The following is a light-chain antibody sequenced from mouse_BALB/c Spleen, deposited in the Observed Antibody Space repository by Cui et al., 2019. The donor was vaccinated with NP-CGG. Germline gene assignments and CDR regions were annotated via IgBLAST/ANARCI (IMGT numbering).Light chain of an antibody. CDR1: TGAVSTSNY. J-gene: IGLJ1*01. V-gene: IGLV1*01. CDR2: GTN. Sequence: QAVVTQESALTTSPDKKVTLTCRSSTGAVSTSNYANWVQEKPDHLFTGLIGGTNNRAPGAPARFSGSLIGDKAALTITGAQTEDEAIYFCALWYSNHWVFGGGTKLTVL. CDR3: ALWYSNHWV.